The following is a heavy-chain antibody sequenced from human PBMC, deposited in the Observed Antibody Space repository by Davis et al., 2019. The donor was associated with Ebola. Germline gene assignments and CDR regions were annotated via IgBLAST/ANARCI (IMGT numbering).Heavy chain of an antibody. Sequence: SVQVSCKASGGTFSRYAISWVRQAPGQGLEWMGGIIPIFGTANYAQKFQGRVTITADGSTSTAYMELSSLRSEDTAVYYCARPQGDYVYNWFDPWGQGTLVTVSS. CDR2: IIPIFGTA. D-gene: IGHD4-17*01. CDR3: ARPQGDYVYNWFDP. CDR1: GGTFSRYA. V-gene: IGHV1-69*13. J-gene: IGHJ5*02.